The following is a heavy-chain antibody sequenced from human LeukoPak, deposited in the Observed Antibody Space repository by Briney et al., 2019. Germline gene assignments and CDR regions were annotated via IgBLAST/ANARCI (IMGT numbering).Heavy chain of an antibody. J-gene: IGHJ4*02. CDR2: IVVGSGNT. CDR1: GFTFTSSA. Sequence: SVKVSCKASGFTFTSSAVQWVRQARGQRLEWIGWIVVGSGNTNYAQKFHESVTITRDMSTSTAYMELSSLRSEGTAVYYCAAGPLGDQLPYFDYWGQGTLLTLPS. D-gene: IGHD2-2*01. CDR3: AAGPLGDQLPYFDY. V-gene: IGHV1-58*01.